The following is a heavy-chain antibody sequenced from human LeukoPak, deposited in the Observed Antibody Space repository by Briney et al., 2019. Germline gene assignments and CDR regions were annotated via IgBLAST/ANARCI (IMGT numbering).Heavy chain of an antibody. CDR2: IYTSGST. D-gene: IGHD2-21*02. V-gene: IGHV4-61*02. Sequence: SETLSLTCTVSGGSISSGSYYWSWIRQPAGKGLEWIGRIYTSGSTNYNPSLKSRVTISVDTSKNQFSLKLSSVPAADTAVYYCARDNRLLYDYWGQGTLVTVSS. J-gene: IGHJ4*02. CDR3: ARDNRLLYDY. CDR1: GGSISSGSYY.